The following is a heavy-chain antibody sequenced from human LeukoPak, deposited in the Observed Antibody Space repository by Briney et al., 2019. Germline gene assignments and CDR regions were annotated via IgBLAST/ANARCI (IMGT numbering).Heavy chain of an antibody. V-gene: IGHV1-2*06. CDR1: GYTFTRYY. CDR3: ARVVAALHWYFDL. J-gene: IGHJ2*01. CDR2: ITPHSGGP. D-gene: IGHD6-6*01. Sequence: ASVKVSCKASGYTFTRYYMHWVRQAPGQGQEGMGRITPHSGGPNYAQKFQGRVTITRDTSISTAYMERSRLSSDTTAVYYSARVVAALHWYFDLCGRRTLVTVSS.